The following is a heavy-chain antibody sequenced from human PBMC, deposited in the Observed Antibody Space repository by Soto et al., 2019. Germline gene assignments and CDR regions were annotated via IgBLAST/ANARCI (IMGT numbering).Heavy chain of an antibody. CDR1: GGTFSSYA. Sequence: QVQLVQSGAEVKKPGSSVKVSCKASGGTFSSYAISWVRQAPGQGLEWMGGIIPIFGTANYAQKFQGRVTNIAAEYTSTAYMELSSLRSGDTVVFFCAREGAGYPFDYWGQGTLVTVSS. J-gene: IGHJ4*02. CDR2: IIPIFGTA. D-gene: IGHD6-25*01. V-gene: IGHV1-69*12. CDR3: AREGAGYPFDY.